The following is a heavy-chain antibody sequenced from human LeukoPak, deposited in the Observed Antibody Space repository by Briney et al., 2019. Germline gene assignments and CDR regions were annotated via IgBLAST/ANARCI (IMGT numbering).Heavy chain of an antibody. V-gene: IGHV3-74*01. CDR3: ARTYSGWSSHFDY. CDR1: GFTFSSYW. CDR2: INTDGSST. Sequence: PGGSLRLSCAASGFTFSSYWMHWVRQAPGKGLVWVSRINTDGSSTSYADSVKGRFTISRDNAKNSLYLQMNSLRAEDTAVYYCARTYSGWSSHFDYWGQGTLVTVSS. D-gene: IGHD6-19*01. J-gene: IGHJ4*02.